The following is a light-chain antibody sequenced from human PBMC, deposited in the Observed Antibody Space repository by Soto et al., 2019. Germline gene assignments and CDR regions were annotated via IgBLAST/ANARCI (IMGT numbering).Light chain of an antibody. V-gene: IGLV2-14*01. CDR1: SSDVGGYNY. CDR2: DVS. CDR3: SSYTSSSPWV. J-gene: IGLJ3*02. Sequence: QSALTQPASVSGSPGQSITISCTGTSSDVGGYNYVSWYQQHPGKAPKLMIYDVSNRPSGVSNRFSGSKSGNTASLTISGLQAEDEADSYCSSYTSSSPWVFGGGTKLTVL.